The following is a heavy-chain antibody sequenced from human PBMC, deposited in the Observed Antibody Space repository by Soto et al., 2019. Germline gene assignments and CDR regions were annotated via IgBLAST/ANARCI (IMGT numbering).Heavy chain of an antibody. V-gene: IGHV1-69*02. CDR2: VAPIFDFS. D-gene: IGHD3-16*01. CDR1: GGTFDSYS. Sequence: QVQLVQSGAEVKKPGSSLRVSCRASGGTFDSYSISWVRQAPGQGLEWLGKVAPIFDFSRYAPKFQGRVTITADKSTSIAYMDLSGLTSEDTAFYYGATGALGGRQQLVREAFDFWVQGTKVTFSS. CDR3: ATGALGGRQQLVREAFDF. J-gene: IGHJ3*01.